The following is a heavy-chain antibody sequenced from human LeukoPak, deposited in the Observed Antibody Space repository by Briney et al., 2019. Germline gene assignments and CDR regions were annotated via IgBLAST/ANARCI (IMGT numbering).Heavy chain of an antibody. J-gene: IGHJ3*02. CDR1: GGSISSGGYY. CDR3: ARSEMALYAFDI. V-gene: IGHV4-31*03. Sequence: SETLSLTCTVSGGSISSGGYYWSWIRQHPGKGLEWIGYIYYSGSTYYNPSLKSRVTISVDTSKNQFSLKLSSVTAADTAVYYCARSEMALYAFDIWGQGTMVTVSS. D-gene: IGHD5-24*01. CDR2: IYYSGST.